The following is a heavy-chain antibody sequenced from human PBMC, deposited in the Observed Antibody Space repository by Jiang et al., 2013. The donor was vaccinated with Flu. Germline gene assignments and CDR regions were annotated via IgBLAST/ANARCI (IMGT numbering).Heavy chain of an antibody. CDR1: GFTFSSYS. V-gene: IGHV3-48*02. Sequence: GGSLRLSCAASGFTFSSYSMNWVRQAPGKGLEWVSYISSSSSTIYYADSVKGRFTISRDNAKNSLYLQMNSLRDEDTAVYYCARTYYDFWSGYQHFDYWGQGTLVTVSS. D-gene: IGHD3-3*01. J-gene: IGHJ4*02. CDR2: ISSSSSTI. CDR3: ARTYYDFWSGYQHFDY.